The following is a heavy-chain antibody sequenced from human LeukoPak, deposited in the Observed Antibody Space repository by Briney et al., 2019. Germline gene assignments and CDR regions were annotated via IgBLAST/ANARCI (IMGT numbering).Heavy chain of an antibody. CDR3: AREKEKSGVFDY. CDR2: INGDGSST. Sequence: GGSLRLSCAASGFTFSTYWMHWVRQGPGKGLVWVSRINGDGSSTSYADSAKGRLTISRDNAKNTLYLQTNSLRAEDTAVYYCAREKEKSGVFDYWGQGTLVTVSS. V-gene: IGHV3-74*01. D-gene: IGHD5-12*01. J-gene: IGHJ4*02. CDR1: GFTFSTYW.